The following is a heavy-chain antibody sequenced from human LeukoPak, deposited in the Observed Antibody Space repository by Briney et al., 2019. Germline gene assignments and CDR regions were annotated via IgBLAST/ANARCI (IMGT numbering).Heavy chain of an antibody. Sequence: SETLSLTCTVSGGSVSSYYWSWIRQPPGKGLEWIGSIYRSGSTNYNPSLKSRVTISVDTSKNQFSLKLRSVTAADTAVYYCARENGYKYDYWGQGTLVTVSS. D-gene: IGHD5-24*01. V-gene: IGHV4-59*02. CDR1: GGSVSSYY. CDR2: IYRSGST. J-gene: IGHJ4*02. CDR3: ARENGYKYDY.